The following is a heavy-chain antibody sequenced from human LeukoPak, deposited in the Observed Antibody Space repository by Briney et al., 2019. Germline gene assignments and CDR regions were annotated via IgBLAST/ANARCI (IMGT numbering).Heavy chain of an antibody. CDR2: IIPIFGTA. CDR3: ARALGIVVVPAAGGWFDP. V-gene: IGHV1-69*06. J-gene: IGHJ5*02. Sequence: SVKVSCKASGGTFSSYAISWVRQAPGQGLEWMGGIIPIFGTANYAQKFQGRVTVTADKSTSTAYMELSSLRSEDTAVYYCARALGIVVVPAAGGWFDPWGQGTLVTVSS. CDR1: GGTFSSYA. D-gene: IGHD2-2*03.